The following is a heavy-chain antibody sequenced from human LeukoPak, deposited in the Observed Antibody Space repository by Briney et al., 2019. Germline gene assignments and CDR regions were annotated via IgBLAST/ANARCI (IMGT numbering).Heavy chain of an antibody. CDR1: GFTFSSYA. Sequence: GGSLRLSCAASGFTFSSYAMSWVRQAPGKGLEWLSGISGSAGSTFYADSVKGRFTISRDNSKNTLYLQMYSLRAEDTAVYYCAKSMTTVTTEFDYWGQGTLRTVSS. V-gene: IGHV3-23*01. J-gene: IGHJ4*02. D-gene: IGHD4-17*01. CDR3: AKSMTTVTTEFDY. CDR2: ISGSAGST.